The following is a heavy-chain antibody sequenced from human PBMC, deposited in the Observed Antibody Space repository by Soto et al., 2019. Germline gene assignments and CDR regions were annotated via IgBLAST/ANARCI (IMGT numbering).Heavy chain of an antibody. CDR3: ARDGITVAGTFDY. Sequence: ASVKVSCKASGYTFISYGISWVRQAPGQGLEWMGWISAYNGNTNYAQKFRGAVTMTTDTSTSTAYMELRSLTSDDTAMYYCARDGITVAGTFDYWGQETLVTVSS. V-gene: IGHV1-18*01. CDR1: GYTFISYG. CDR2: ISAYNGNT. D-gene: IGHD6-19*01. J-gene: IGHJ4*02.